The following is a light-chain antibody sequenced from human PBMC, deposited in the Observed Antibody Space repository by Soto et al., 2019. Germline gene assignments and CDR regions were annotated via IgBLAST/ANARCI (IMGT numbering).Light chain of an antibody. CDR3: QQYDSFSVT. Sequence: IQVTQSPSSLSASVGDRVTITCRASQAIRTDLGWYQQKPGKAPKLLIYAASSLQSGVPSRFSGSGSGTEFTLTISSLQPDDFATYYCQQYDSFSVTFGQGTKVDIK. V-gene: IGKV1-17*01. CDR2: AAS. J-gene: IGKJ1*01. CDR1: QAIRTD.